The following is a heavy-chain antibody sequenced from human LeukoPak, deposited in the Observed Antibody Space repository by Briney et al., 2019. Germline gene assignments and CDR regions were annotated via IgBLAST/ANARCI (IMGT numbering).Heavy chain of an antibody. D-gene: IGHD3-22*01. CDR1: GYSFISYW. V-gene: IGHV5-51*01. CDR2: IYPGDSHT. Sequence: GESLKISCKGSGYSFISYWIAWVRQMPGKGLEWMGIIYPGDSHTRYSPSFQGQVTISADKSISTAYLQWSGLKASDTAMYYCARHFRGYSDSSAYRHLDYWGQGALVTVSS. J-gene: IGHJ4*02. CDR3: ARHFRGYSDSSAYRHLDY.